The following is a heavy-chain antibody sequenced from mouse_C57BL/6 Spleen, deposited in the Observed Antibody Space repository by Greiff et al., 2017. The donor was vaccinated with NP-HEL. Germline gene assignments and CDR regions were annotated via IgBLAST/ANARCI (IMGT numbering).Heavy chain of an antibody. D-gene: IGHD1-1*01. V-gene: IGHV1-64*01. J-gene: IGHJ2*01. CDR1: GYTFTSYW. CDR2: IHPNSGST. Sequence: VQLQQPGAELVKPGASVKLSCKASGYTFTSYWMHWVKQRPGQGLEWIGMIHPNSGSTNYNEKFKSKATLTVDKSSSTAYMQLSSLTSEDSAVYYCAPTVVARYYFDYWGQGTTLTVSS. CDR3: APTVVARYYFDY.